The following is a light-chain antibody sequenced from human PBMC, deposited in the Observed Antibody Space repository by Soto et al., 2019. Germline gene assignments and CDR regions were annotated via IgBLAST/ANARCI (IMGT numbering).Light chain of an antibody. Sequence: DIQMTQSPSSLSASVGDRITITCRASQDISNYLAWYQQKPGKVPKLLIYSASTLQSGVPSRFSGSGSGTDFTRTISSLQPEYVATYFCQKYNSALTFRQGTRLEIK. CDR1: QDISNY. J-gene: IGKJ5*01. V-gene: IGKV1-27*01. CDR2: SAS. CDR3: QKYNSALT.